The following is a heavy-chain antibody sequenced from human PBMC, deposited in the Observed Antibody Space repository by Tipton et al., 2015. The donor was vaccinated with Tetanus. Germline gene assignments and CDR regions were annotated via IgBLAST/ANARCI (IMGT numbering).Heavy chain of an antibody. CDR2: IYSSGRT. CDR1: GDSISSNY. Sequence: GLVKPSETLSLTCTVSGDSISSNYWSWIRQPAGKGLEWIGRIYSSGRTDYNPSFESRVTISVDTSKNRVSLKLNSVTAADTAVYYCARGSKGSTAWFPDHYGMDVWGQGTTVTVSS. V-gene: IGHV4-4*07. J-gene: IGHJ6*02. CDR3: ARGSKGSTAWFPDHYGMDV. D-gene: IGHD6-19*01.